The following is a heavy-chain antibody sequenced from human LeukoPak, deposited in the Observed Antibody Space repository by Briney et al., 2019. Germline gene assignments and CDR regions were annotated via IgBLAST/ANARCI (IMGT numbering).Heavy chain of an antibody. D-gene: IGHD5-12*01. J-gene: IGHJ4*02. CDR1: GYSISSGYY. CDR3: AKDRIVDIVATIQY. V-gene: IGHV4-38-2*02. CDR2: IYHSGST. Sequence: PSETLSLTCTVSGYSISSGYYWGWIRQPPGKGLEWIGSIYHSGSTYYNPSLKSRVAISVDTSKNQFSLKLSSVTAADTAVYYCAKDRIVDIVATIQYWGQGTLVTVSS.